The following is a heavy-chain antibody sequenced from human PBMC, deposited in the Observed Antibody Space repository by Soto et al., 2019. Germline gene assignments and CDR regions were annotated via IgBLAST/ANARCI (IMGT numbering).Heavy chain of an antibody. CDR2: INHSGST. Sequence: SETLSLTCTVSGCSISSYDLTWIRQPPGKGLEWIGEINHSGSTNYNPSLKSRVTISIDTSKNQFSLKLSSVTAADTAVYYCARSGRSSSWYPWGQGTLVTVSS. CDR3: ARSGRSSSWYP. CDR1: GCSISSYD. J-gene: IGHJ5*02. D-gene: IGHD6-13*01. V-gene: IGHV4-34*01.